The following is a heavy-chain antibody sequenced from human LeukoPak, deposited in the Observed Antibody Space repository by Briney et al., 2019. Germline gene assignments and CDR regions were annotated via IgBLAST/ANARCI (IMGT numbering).Heavy chain of an antibody. V-gene: IGHV3-21*01. D-gene: IGHD3-22*01. CDR3: ARNYYDSSGYYPDAFDI. J-gene: IGHJ3*02. CDR2: ISSSSSYI. CDR1: GFTFSSYS. Sequence: GGSLRLSCAASGFTFSSYSMNSVRQAPGKGLEWVSSISSSSSYIYYADSVKGRFTISRDNAKNSLYLQMNSLRAEDTAVYYCARNYYDSSGYYPDAFDIWGQGTMVTVSS.